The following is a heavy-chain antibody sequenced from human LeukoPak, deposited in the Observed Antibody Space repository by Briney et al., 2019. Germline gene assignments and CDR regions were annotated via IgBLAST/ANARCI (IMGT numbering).Heavy chain of an antibody. J-gene: IGHJ4*02. V-gene: IGHV4-59*01. CDR3: ARGREDYGSGSYEVDFDY. Sequence: SETLSLTCTVSGGSISSYYWSWIRQPPGKGLEWIGYIYYSGSTNYNPSLKSRVTISVDTSKNQFSLKLSSVTAANTAVYYCARGREDYGSGSYEVDFDYWGQGTLVTVSS. D-gene: IGHD3-10*01. CDR2: IYYSGST. CDR1: GGSISSYY.